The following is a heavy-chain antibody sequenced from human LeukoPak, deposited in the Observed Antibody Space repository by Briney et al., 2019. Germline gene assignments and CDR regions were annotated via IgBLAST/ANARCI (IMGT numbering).Heavy chain of an antibody. Sequence: GESLRLSCAASGFTFSTYSMNWVRQAPGRGLEWVSSITTSTTVPHIFYADSVTGRFTISRDNADNSLFLQMNSLRAEDTAVYYCARDPNGDYIGAFDMWGPGTMVTVSS. D-gene: IGHD4-17*01. V-gene: IGHV3-21*04. CDR2: ITTSTTVPHI. J-gene: IGHJ3*02. CDR3: ARDPNGDYIGAFDM. CDR1: GFTFSTYS.